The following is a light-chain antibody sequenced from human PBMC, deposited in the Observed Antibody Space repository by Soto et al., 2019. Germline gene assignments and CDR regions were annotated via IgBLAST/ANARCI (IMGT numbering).Light chain of an antibody. J-gene: IGLJ3*02. CDR3: SSYTTRNTWV. CDR1: SNDIGAFNY. V-gene: IGLV2-14*01. CDR2: GVS. Sequence: QSALTQPASVSGSPGQSITISCNGSSNDIGAFNYVSWYRQPQGEAPKVLIRGVSYRPSGVSIRFSGVKSDNTASLSISGLQAEDEAHYCCSSYTTRNTWVFGGGTKLPVL.